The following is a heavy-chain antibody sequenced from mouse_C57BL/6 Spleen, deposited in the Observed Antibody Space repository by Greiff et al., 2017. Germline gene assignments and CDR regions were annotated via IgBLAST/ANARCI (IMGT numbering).Heavy chain of an antibody. CDR1: GYSITSDY. CDR2: ISYSGST. J-gene: IGHJ1*03. V-gene: IGHV3-8*01. CDR3: ARGITPWYFDV. D-gene: IGHD1-1*01. Sequence: VQLQQSGPGLAKPSQSLSLSCSASGYSITSDYWNWIRKFPGNKLEYMGYISYSGSTYYNPSLKSRNSITRDTSKNQYYLQLKSVTTSDAATYYCARGITPWYFDVWGTGTTVTVSS.